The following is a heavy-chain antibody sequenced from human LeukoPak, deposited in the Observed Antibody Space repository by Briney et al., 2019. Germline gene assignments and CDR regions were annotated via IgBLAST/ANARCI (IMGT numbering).Heavy chain of an antibody. D-gene: IGHD4-17*01. J-gene: IGHJ6*02. CDR1: GYTFTSYG. V-gene: IGHV1-18*01. Sequence: ASVKVSCKASGYTFTSYGISWVRQAPGQGLEWMGCISAYNGNTNYAQKLQGRVTMTTDTSTSTAYMELRSLRSDDTAVYYCARDRGDYWGKYGMDVWGQGTTVTVSS. CDR3: ARDRGDYWGKYGMDV. CDR2: ISAYNGNT.